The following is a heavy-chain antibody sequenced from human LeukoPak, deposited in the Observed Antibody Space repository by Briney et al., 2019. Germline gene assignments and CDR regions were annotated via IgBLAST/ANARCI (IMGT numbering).Heavy chain of an antibody. CDR3: AKDRVRFAVRGVIITLPDY. J-gene: IGHJ4*02. D-gene: IGHD3-10*01. CDR2: ISTDASST. V-gene: IGHV3-74*01. CDR1: GFTFSSYW. Sequence: GGSLRLSCAASGFTFSSYWMHWVRQAPGKGLVWVSRISTDASSTTYADSVKGRFTISRDNSKNTLYLQMNSLRAEDTAVYYCAKDRVRFAVRGVIITLPDYWGQGTLVNVSS.